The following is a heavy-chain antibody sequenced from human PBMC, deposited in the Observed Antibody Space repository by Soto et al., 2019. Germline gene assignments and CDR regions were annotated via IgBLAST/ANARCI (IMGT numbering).Heavy chain of an antibody. V-gene: IGHV1-69*13. CDR3: AAVIPHTPYNSPHYFDH. D-gene: IGHD1-20*01. Sequence: GASVKVSCNASGGTFRNYAITCVRQAPGHGLEWMGGIIPLFATSNYAQKFLGRLTFTADESAGTAYMELSSLRSEDTAVYDCAAVIPHTPYNSPHYFDHWGQGTLVTVSS. CDR1: GGTFRNYA. CDR2: IIPLFATS. J-gene: IGHJ4*02.